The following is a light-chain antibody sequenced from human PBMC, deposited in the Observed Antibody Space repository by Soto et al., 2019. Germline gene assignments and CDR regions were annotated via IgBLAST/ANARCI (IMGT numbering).Light chain of an antibody. Sequence: EIVLTQSPGTLSLSPGERATLSCRAIQSVSSSYLAWYQQKPGQAPRLLIYGASSRATGIPDRFSGSGSETDFTLTITPLEPEDFAVYFCQQRANWPPVTFGQGTKVDI. CDR1: QSVSSSY. J-gene: IGKJ1*01. CDR2: GAS. V-gene: IGKV3D-20*02. CDR3: QQRANWPPVT.